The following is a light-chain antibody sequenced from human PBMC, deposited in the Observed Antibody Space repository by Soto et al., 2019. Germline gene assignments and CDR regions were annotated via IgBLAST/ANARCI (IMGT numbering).Light chain of an antibody. CDR2: GAS. CDR1: QSLTSSY. Sequence: EIVLTQSPGTLSLSPGERATLSCRASQSLTSSYLAWYQQKPGQAPRLLIYGASSRATGIPDRFSGSGSGTDFTLTISRLEPEDFAVYYCQHYESLPPSYTFGQGTKLEIK. CDR3: QHYESLPPSYT. J-gene: IGKJ2*01. V-gene: IGKV3-20*01.